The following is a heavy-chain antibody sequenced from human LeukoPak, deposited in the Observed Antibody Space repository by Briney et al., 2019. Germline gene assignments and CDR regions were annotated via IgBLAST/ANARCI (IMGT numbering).Heavy chain of an antibody. D-gene: IGHD6-6*01. J-gene: IGHJ6*03. CDR1: GGSISSYY. CDR2: IYTSGST. Sequence: NPSETLSLTCTVSGGSISSYYWSWIRQPAGKGLEWIGRIYTSGSTNYNASLKSRVSMSVDTSKNQFSLKLSSVTAADTAVYYCARGEHSSSSDYYYYYYMDVWGKGTTVTVSS. V-gene: IGHV4-4*07. CDR3: ARGEHSSSSDYYYYYYMDV.